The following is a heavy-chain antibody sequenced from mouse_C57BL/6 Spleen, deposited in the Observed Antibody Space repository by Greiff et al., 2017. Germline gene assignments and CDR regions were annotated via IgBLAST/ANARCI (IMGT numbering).Heavy chain of an antibody. CDR2: IDPEDGDT. Sequence: EVQLQQSGAELVRPGASVTLSCTASGFHIKDYYMHWVKQRPEQGLEWIGRIDPEDGDTEYAPKFQGQATMTADTSSNTAYRQLSSLTSEDTAVYYGTTNWDGCAMDDWGQGTTVTVS. D-gene: IGHD4-1*01. CDR1: GFHIKDYY. CDR3: TTNWDGCAMDD. J-gene: IGHJ4*01. V-gene: IGHV14-1*01.